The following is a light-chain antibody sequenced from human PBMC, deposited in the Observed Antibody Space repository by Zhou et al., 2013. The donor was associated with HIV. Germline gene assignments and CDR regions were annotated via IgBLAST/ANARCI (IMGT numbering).Light chain of an antibody. CDR3: QQSYSTPLT. CDR2: AAS. Sequence: DIQMTQSPSFLSASVGDRVTITCRASQSISSYLNWYQQKPGKAPKFLIYAASSLQSGVPSRFSGSGSGTDFTLTISSLQPEDFATYYCQQSYSTPLTFGGGTKVEIK. V-gene: IGKV1-39*01. J-gene: IGKJ4*01. CDR1: QSISSY.